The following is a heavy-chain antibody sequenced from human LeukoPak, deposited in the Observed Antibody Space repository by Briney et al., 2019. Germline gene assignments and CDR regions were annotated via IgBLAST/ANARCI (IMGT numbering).Heavy chain of an antibody. J-gene: IGHJ4*02. CDR1: GYTFIDYF. D-gene: IGHD7-27*01. CDR3: ARDLSSTSNWEFDY. V-gene: IGHV1-2*06. Sequence: ASVKVSCKTSGYTFIDYFIHWVRQAPGQGLEWMGRLNPNNGDTYYAQDFQGRVTMTRNTSISTAYMELGRLTSDDTAVYYCARDLSSTSNWEFDYWGQGTLVTVSS. CDR2: LNPNNGDT.